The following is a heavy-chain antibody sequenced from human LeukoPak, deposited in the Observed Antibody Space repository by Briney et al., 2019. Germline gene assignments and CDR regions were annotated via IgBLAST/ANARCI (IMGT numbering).Heavy chain of an antibody. D-gene: IGHD3-10*01. V-gene: IGHV3-7*01. Sequence: GGSLRLSCAASGFTFRGYWMNWVRQAPGKGPEWLANIKQDGSEQHYVDSVKGRFTISRDNAKNSLYLQMDSLRAEDMALYYCARDGWAHGAFDYWGQGVLVTVSS. J-gene: IGHJ4*02. CDR3: ARDGWAHGAFDY. CDR2: IKQDGSEQ. CDR1: GFTFRGYW.